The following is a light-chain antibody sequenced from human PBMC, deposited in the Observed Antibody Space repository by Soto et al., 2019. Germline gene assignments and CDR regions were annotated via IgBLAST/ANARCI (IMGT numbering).Light chain of an antibody. CDR3: QQYYSYPLFT. Sequence: AIRMTQSPSSFSASTGDRVTITCRASQGISSYLAWYQQKPGKAPKLLIYAASTLQSGLPSRFSGSGSGTDFSLTFSCLQSEDFATYYCQQYYSYPLFTFGPGTKVDIK. CDR2: AAS. CDR1: QGISSY. J-gene: IGKJ3*01. V-gene: IGKV1-8*01.